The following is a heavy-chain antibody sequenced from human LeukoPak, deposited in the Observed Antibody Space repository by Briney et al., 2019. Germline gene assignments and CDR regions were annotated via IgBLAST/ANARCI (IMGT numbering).Heavy chain of an antibody. CDR1: GFTFSSYA. D-gene: IGHD6-19*01. CDR3: ARVGSSGWYFDY. Sequence: GGSLRLSCAASGFTFSSYAMHWVRQAPGKGLEWVAVISHDGSNKYYADSVKGRFTISRDNSKNTLYLQMNSLRAEDTAVYYCARVGSSGWYFDYWGQGTLVTVSS. CDR2: ISHDGSNK. J-gene: IGHJ4*02. V-gene: IGHV3-30-3*01.